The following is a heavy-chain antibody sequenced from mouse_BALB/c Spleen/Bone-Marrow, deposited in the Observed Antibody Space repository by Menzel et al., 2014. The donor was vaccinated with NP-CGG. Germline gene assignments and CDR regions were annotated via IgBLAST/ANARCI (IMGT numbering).Heavy chain of an antibody. V-gene: IGHV1-69*02. CDR3: ARGSAGWNDY. Sequence: VKLMESGAELVKPGASVKLSCKASGYTFTSYWMHWVKQRPGQGLEWIGEIDPSDSYTNYNQKFKGKATLTVDKSSSTAYMQLSSLTSEDSAVYYCARGSAGWNDYWGQGTTLTVSS. CDR1: GYTFTSYW. J-gene: IGHJ2*01. D-gene: IGHD1-1*02. CDR2: IDPSDSYT.